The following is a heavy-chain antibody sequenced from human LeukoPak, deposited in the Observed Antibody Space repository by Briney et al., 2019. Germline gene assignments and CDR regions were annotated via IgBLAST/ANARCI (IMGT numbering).Heavy chain of an antibody. Sequence: ASVKVSCKASGYTFTSYDISWVRQAAGQGLEWMGWMNPNNGNTGYAPKFQGRVTMTRNTSISAAYMELSSLRSEDTAVYYCARGDPGGGWYHYWGQGTLVTVSS. CDR3: ARGDPGGGWYHY. D-gene: IGHD6-19*01. CDR2: MNPNNGNT. V-gene: IGHV1-8*01. CDR1: GYTFTSYD. J-gene: IGHJ4*02.